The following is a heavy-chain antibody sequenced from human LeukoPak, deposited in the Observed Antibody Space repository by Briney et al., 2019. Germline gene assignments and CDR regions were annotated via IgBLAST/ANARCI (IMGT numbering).Heavy chain of an antibody. CDR2: INGGGDST. D-gene: IGHD6-19*01. V-gene: IGHV3-23*01. CDR1: GFTFSSYY. J-gene: IGHJ4*02. Sequence: GGSLRLSCAASGFTFSSYYMSWFRQAPGKGLEWVSAINGGGDSTYYADSVKGRFTISRDNSKKTLFLQMNSLRAEDTAVYYCVRDETGRGWYNWGQGTLVSVSS. CDR3: VRDETGRGWYN.